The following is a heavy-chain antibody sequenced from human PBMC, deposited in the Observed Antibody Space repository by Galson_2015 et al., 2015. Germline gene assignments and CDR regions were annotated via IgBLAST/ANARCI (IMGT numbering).Heavy chain of an antibody. J-gene: IGHJ4*02. CDR2: INAGGIST. V-gene: IGHV3-23*01. CDR3: AKSRVMYFDWWAD. CDR1: GFNFSSFA. D-gene: IGHD3-9*01. Sequence: SLRLSCAASGFNFSSFAMTWVRQAPGKGLEWVAAINAGGISTYYADSVKRRFIISKDNSRSMLYLQMTGLRAVDTAIYWCAKSRVMYFDWWADWGQGTHVSVSS.